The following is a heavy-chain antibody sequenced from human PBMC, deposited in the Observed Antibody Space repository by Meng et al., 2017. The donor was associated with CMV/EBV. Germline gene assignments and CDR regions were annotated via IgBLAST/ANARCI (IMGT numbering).Heavy chain of an antibody. Sequence: GESLKISCAASGFTVSSNYMSWVRQAPGKGLEWVSVIYSGGSTYYADSVKGRFTISRDNSKNTLYLQMNSPRAEDTAVYYCARDQPGDGYNEGAFDIWGQGTMVTVSS. V-gene: IGHV3-53*01. J-gene: IGHJ3*02. CDR3: ARDQPGDGYNEGAFDI. CDR1: GFTVSSNY. D-gene: IGHD5-24*01. CDR2: IYSGGST.